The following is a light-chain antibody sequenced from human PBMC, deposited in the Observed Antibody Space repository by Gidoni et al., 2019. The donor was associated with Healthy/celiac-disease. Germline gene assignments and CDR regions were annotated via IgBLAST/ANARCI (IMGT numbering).Light chain of an antibody. V-gene: IGKV3-11*01. J-gene: IGKJ2*01. Sequence: EIVFTQSPATLSLSPGERATLSCRASQSVSSYLAWYQQKPGQAPRLLIYDASNRATGIPARFSGSGSGTDFTLTISSLEPEDFAVYYCQQHSNWLPYTFGQXTKLEIK. CDR3: QQHSNWLPYT. CDR1: QSVSSY. CDR2: DAS.